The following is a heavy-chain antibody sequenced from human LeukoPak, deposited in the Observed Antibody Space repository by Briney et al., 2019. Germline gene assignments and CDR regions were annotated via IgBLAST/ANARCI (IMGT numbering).Heavy chain of an antibody. CDR2: IGNKARNYAT. J-gene: IGHJ5*02. CDR1: GFTFGDST. D-gene: IGHD1-1*01. Sequence: PGGSLRLSCAASGFTFGDSTMHWVRQASGKGLEWVGHIGNKARNYATEYAASLKGRFTISRDDSKDTAYLQVNSLRAEDTAVYYCAKDLRLSSWVQLIFDPWGQGTLVTVSS. V-gene: IGHV3-73*01. CDR3: AKDLRLSSWVQLIFDP.